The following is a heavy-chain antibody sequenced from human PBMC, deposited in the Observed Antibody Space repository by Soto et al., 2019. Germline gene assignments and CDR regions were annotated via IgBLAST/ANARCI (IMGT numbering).Heavy chain of an antibody. D-gene: IGHD6-19*01. CDR2: ISYSGST. CDR3: ARPGSVAGWYYFDY. V-gene: IGHV4-39*01. J-gene: IGHJ4*02. CDR1: GGSISSSGYY. Sequence: QLQLQESGPGLVKPSETLSLTCTVSGGSISSSGYYWGWIRQPPGKGLEWIASISYSGSTYYHPSLTSRLTISVDTSKNQFSLKLKSVTASDTALYSCARPGSVAGWYYFDYWGQGTLVIVSS.